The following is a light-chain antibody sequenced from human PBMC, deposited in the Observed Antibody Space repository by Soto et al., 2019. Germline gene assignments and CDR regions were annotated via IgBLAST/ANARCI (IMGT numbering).Light chain of an antibody. Sequence: DIQMTQSPSSLSASVGDRVTITCRASQSIDSYLNWYQQKPGRAPKVLIYGASSLQSGVPSRFSGSGSGTDFTLTINSLQREDFATYHCQQSYIMPWTFGQGTKVDIK. CDR3: QQSYIMPWT. V-gene: IGKV1-39*01. J-gene: IGKJ1*01. CDR1: QSIDSY. CDR2: GAS.